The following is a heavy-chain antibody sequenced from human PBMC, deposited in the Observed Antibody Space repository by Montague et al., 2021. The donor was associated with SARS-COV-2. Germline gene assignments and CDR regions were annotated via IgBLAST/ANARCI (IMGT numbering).Heavy chain of an antibody. CDR3: AREYIEEAGHVNDY. V-gene: IGHV3-48*03. D-gene: IGHD6-13*01. J-gene: IGHJ4*02. Sequence: IIYYADSVKGRFTISRDNAKNSLYLQMNSLRAADTDVYYCAREYIEEAGHVNDYWGKGTLVTGSS. CDR2: II.